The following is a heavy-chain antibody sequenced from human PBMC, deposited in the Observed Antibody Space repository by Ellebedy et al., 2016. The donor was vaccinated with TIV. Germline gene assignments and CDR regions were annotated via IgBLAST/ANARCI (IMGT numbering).Heavy chain of an antibody. Sequence: PGGSLRLSCAASGFTFTQYWLHWVRQAPGKGPVWVSCINSDGSSTTYADSVKGRFTISRDNAKNTLYLQMNSLRAEDTAVYYCARDDDPNSGYDPYYYFDLWGRGTLVTVSS. J-gene: IGHJ2*01. V-gene: IGHV3-74*01. CDR1: GFTFTQYW. CDR2: INSDGSST. D-gene: IGHD5-12*01. CDR3: ARDDDPNSGYDPYYYFDL.